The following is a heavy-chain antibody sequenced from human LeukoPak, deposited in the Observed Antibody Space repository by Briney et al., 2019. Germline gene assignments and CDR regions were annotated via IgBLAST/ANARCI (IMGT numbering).Heavy chain of an antibody. Sequence: PSETLSLTCTVSGASVSRGSYYWNWIRQPAGKGLEWIGRIYTSGSTNYNPSLKSRFTISLDTSKNQFSLKLSSVTAADTAVYYCARVKVGAVIDYWGQGTLVTVSS. CDR2: IYTSGST. J-gene: IGHJ4*02. D-gene: IGHD1-26*01. V-gene: IGHV4-61*10. CDR3: ARVKVGAVIDY. CDR1: GASVSRGSYY.